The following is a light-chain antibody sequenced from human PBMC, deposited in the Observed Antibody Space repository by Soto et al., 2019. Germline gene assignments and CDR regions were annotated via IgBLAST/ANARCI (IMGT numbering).Light chain of an antibody. V-gene: IGKV3-15*01. Sequence: EVLMTQSPATLSVSAGERLTISCRASQSISIFLAWYQQKPGQAPKLLIYATSTRNTGIPARFSGIGSGTDFTLTISSLQSEDFGVYYCQQYYTCPLTFGGGTNVEIK. J-gene: IGKJ4*02. CDR3: QQYYTCPLT. CDR2: ATS. CDR1: QSISIF.